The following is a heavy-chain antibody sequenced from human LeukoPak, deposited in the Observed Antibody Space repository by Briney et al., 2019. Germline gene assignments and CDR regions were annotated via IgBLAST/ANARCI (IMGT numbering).Heavy chain of an antibody. CDR1: GFTFSSYG. CDR3: ARYCSSTSCYEGPIDY. Sequence: PGGSLRLSCAAPGFTFSSYGMHWVRQAPGKGLEWVAFIRFDGSYKYYADSVKGRFTISRDNSKNTLFLQMNSLRAEDTAVYYCARYCSSTSCYEGPIDYWGQGTLVTVSS. D-gene: IGHD2-2*01. J-gene: IGHJ4*02. V-gene: IGHV3-30*02. CDR2: IRFDGSYK.